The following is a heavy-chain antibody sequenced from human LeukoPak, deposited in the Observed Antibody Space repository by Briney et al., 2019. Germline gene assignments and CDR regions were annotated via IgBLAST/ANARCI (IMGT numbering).Heavy chain of an antibody. Sequence: GASVKVSCKPSGGPFTNYIISWVRQAPGQGLEWMGGIDPMFGTGTYAPGLQDRVTITADESATTAYMDLTSLKSEDTATYYCARGFGGYSGNDFQGFDSWGQGTLITVSS. CDR1: GGPFTNYI. CDR2: IDPMFGTG. D-gene: IGHD5-12*01. V-gene: IGHV1-69*13. CDR3: ARGFGGYSGNDFQGFDS. J-gene: IGHJ4*02.